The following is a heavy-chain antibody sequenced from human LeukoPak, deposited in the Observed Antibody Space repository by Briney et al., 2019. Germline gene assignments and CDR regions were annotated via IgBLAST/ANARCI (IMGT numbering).Heavy chain of an antibody. V-gene: IGHV4-39*07. CDR3: ARVNDCSGRSCFIRWFDP. D-gene: IGHD2-15*01. Sequence: SETLSLTCTVSGASISNSDFYWGWIRQPPGKGLEWIGTLYYGGSPLSNASLTSRVSMSVETSKNQFSLRLSSVTAADTAVYYCARVNDCSGRSCFIRWFDPWGQGTLITVSS. CDR2: LYYGGSP. J-gene: IGHJ5*02. CDR1: GASISNSDFY.